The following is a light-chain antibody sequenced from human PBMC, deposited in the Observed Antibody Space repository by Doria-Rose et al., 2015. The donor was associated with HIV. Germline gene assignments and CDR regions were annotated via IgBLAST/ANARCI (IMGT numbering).Light chain of an antibody. Sequence: EIVLTQSPGSLGMSLGERATLNCRSNQSLLYTSKNYLAWYQQKPGQPPKLLIYWVSTRQSGVPARFSGSGSGTDFTLTISSLEAEDVAVYYCQQYYDTPSFGPGTTVDIK. CDR2: WVS. J-gene: IGKJ3*01. CDR1: QSLLYTSKNY. V-gene: IGKV4-1*01. CDR3: QQYYDTPS.